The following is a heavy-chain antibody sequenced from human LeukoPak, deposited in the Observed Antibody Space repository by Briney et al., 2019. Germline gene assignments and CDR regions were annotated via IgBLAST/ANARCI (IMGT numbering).Heavy chain of an antibody. J-gene: IGHJ3*02. V-gene: IGHV4-34*03. Sequence: SETLSLTCAVYGGSFIGYYWSWIRQPPGKGLEWIGEINHFGSTNYNPSLKSRVTISLDTSKNQFSLKVISMTAADTAAYYCTKSDGYGLIRICGRGTMVTVSS. CDR1: GGSFIGYY. CDR3: TKSDGYGLIRI. CDR2: INHFGST. D-gene: IGHD3-10*01.